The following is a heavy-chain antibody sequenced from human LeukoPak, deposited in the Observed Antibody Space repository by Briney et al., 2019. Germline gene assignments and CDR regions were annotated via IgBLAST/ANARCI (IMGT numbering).Heavy chain of an antibody. CDR2: IYYSGST. CDR1: GGSISSYY. D-gene: IGHD3-22*01. J-gene: IGHJ4*02. CDR3: AGHILPDYFDSSGPYYFDS. V-gene: IGHV4-59*08. Sequence: PSETLSLTCTVSGGSISSYYWSWIRQPPGKGLEWIGYIYYSGSTNYNPSLKSRVTISVDTSKNQFSLKLSSVTVADTAVYYCAGHILPDYFDSSGPYYFDSWGQGTLVTVSS.